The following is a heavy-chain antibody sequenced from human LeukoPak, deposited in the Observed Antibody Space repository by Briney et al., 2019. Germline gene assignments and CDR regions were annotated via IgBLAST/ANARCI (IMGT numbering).Heavy chain of an antibody. CDR3: ASHMGKYYYDSSGYPQFDY. Sequence: SETLSLTCTVSGGSISSSSYYWGWIRQPPGKGLEWIGSIYYSGSTYYNPSLKSRVTISVDTSKNQFSLKLSSVTAADTAVYYCASHMGKYYYDSSGYPQFDYWGQGTLVTVSS. J-gene: IGHJ4*02. D-gene: IGHD3-22*01. CDR2: IYYSGST. CDR1: GGSISSSSYY. V-gene: IGHV4-39*01.